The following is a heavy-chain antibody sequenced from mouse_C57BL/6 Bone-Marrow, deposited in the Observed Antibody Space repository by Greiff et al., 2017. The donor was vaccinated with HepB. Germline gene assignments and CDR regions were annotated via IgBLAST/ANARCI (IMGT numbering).Heavy chain of an antibody. CDR2: ISSDSTTV. CDR3: ARLGVSSYFDY. V-gene: IGHV5-17*02. CDR1: GFTFSSFG. Sequence: EVHLVESGGGLVQPGGSRKLSCSPSGFTFSSFGMHWVRQVPEKGLEWVAYISSDSTTVYYAVTVKGRCTIARDNPKNTLFLQMTSLRSEDSAMYDCARLGVSSYFDYWGQGTTLTVSS. J-gene: IGHJ2*01.